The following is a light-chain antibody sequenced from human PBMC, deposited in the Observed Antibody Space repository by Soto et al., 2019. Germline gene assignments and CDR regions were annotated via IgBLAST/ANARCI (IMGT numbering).Light chain of an antibody. CDR1: QSISNW. Sequence: DIPMTQSPSTLPASVGDRVTITCRASQSISNWLAWYQQKPGKAPQLLIYKASILERGVSSRFSGSGSGTEFTLTISSLQPDDFATYYCQQYNSYLWTFGQGTKVEVK. CDR3: QQYNSYLWT. CDR2: KAS. J-gene: IGKJ1*01. V-gene: IGKV1-5*03.